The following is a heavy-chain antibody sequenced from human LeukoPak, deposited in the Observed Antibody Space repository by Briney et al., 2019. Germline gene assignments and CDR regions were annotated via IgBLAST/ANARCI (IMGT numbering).Heavy chain of an antibody. CDR2: IIPIFGTA. CDR1: GGTFSSYA. CDR3: ASDQERDGSNLDTFEN. V-gene: IGHV1-69*01. Sequence: ASVKVSCKASGGTFSSYAISWVRQAPGHGLEWMGGIIPIFGTATYAQKFQGRVTITADESTSTAYMGLSSLRSVDTAVYYCASDQERDGSNLDTFENWGQGTLVTVSS. J-gene: IGHJ4*02. D-gene: IGHD5-24*01.